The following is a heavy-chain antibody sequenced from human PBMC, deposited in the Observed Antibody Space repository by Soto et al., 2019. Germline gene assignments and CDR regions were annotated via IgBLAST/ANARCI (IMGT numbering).Heavy chain of an antibody. V-gene: IGHV3-33*01. CDR2: IWYDGSNK. Sequence: GGSLRLSCAASGFTFSSYGMHWVRQAPGKGLEWVAVIWYDGSNKYYADSVKGRFTISRDNSKNTLYLQMNSLRAEDTAVYYCARDRPPGSSWSTYFDPWGQGTLVTVSS. J-gene: IGHJ5*02. CDR1: GFTFSSYG. D-gene: IGHD6-13*01. CDR3: ARDRPPGSSWSTYFDP.